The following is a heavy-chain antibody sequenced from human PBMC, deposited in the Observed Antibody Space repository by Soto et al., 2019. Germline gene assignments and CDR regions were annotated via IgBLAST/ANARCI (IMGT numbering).Heavy chain of an antibody. V-gene: IGHV1-46*01. CDR3: AINFDVSRYFHSGPYDY. CDR1: GYTFTSYY. CDR2: INPSGGST. J-gene: IGHJ4*02. D-gene: IGHD3-9*01. Sequence: ASVKVSCKASGYTFTSYYMHWVRQAPGQGLEWMGIINPSGGSTSYAQKFQGRVTMTRDTSTSTVYMELSSLRSEDTAFYYCAINFDVSRYFHSGPYDYWGPGTLVTVSS.